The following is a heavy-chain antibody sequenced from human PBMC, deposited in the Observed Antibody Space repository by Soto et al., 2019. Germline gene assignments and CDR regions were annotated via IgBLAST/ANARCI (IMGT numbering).Heavy chain of an antibody. CDR1: GYIFSSYD. D-gene: IGHD6-19*01. V-gene: IGHV1-3*01. Sequence: QVQLVQSGAEVKKPGASVKVSCRTSGYIFSSYDMHWVRQAPGQRLEWMGWISAGNGDTKYSQKFQDRVTITRDTAASTAYMELSSLRSEDTAVYDCAAEWLDFDYWGQGTLVTVSS. CDR2: ISAGNGDT. CDR3: AAEWLDFDY. J-gene: IGHJ4*02.